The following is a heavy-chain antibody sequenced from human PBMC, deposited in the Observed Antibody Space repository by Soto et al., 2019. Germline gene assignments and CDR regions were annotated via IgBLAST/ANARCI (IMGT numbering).Heavy chain of an antibody. V-gene: IGHV3-11*01. J-gene: IGHJ6*02. CDR2: IGSSGGSI. Sequence: QVQLVESGGGLVKPGGYLRLSCAASGFIFSDYYLSWIRQAPGKGLEWVSYIGSSGGSIYYAHSVKGRFTISRDNAKNSRNLEMNSRRAEDTAVYYCARAGEYYDILTGLGAVDVGGQGTTVTVSS. CDR3: ARAGEYYDILTGLGAVDV. D-gene: IGHD3-9*01. CDR1: GFIFSDYY.